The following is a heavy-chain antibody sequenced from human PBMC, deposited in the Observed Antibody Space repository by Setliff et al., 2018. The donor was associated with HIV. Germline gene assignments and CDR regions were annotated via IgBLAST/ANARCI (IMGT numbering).Heavy chain of an antibody. J-gene: IGHJ5*02. Sequence: SETLSLTCTVSGGSISSGSHYWTWIRQPAGKGLEWIGHIHTSGSTNYDLSLMSRVTISVDTSKNQFSLKLSSVTAADTAVYYCATSGYSYVFNWFDPWGQGTLVTVSS. CDR2: IHTSGST. CDR1: GGSISSGSHY. V-gene: IGHV4-61*09. D-gene: IGHD5-18*01. CDR3: ATSGYSYVFNWFDP.